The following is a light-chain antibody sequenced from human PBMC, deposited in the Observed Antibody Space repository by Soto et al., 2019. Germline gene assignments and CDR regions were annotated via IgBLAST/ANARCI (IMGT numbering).Light chain of an antibody. CDR3: QQYNNWPRT. CDR1: QSVSSN. V-gene: IGKV3-15*01. CDR2: GAS. Sequence: EIGMTQSQATLSVSPGERATLSCRASQSVSSNLAWYQQKPGQAPRLLIYGASTRATGIPARFSGSGSGTEFTLTISSLQSEDFAVYYCQQYNNWPRTFGQGTKVDIK. J-gene: IGKJ1*01.